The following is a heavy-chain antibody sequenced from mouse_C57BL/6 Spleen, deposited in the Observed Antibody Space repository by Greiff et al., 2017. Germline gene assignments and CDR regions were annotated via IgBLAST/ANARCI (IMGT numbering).Heavy chain of an antibody. CDR2: IDPSDSYT. Sequence: QVQLQQSGAELVKPGASVKLSCKASGYTFTSYWMQWVKQRPGQGLEWIGEIDPSDSYTNYNQKFKGKATLTVDTSSSTAYMQLSSLTSEDTAVYYCARWGDGDSYDFDYWGQGTTLTVSS. V-gene: IGHV1-50*01. CDR1: GYTFTSYW. CDR3: ARWGDGDSYDFDY. D-gene: IGHD2-12*01. J-gene: IGHJ2*01.